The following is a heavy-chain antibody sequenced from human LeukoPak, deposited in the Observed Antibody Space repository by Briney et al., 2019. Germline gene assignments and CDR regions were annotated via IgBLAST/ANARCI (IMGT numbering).Heavy chain of an antibody. J-gene: IGHJ6*02. Sequence: PSETLSLTCTVSGGSISSYYWSWIRQPPGKGLEWIGEINHSGSTNYNPSLKSRVTISVDTSKNQFSLKLSSVTAADTAVYYCARGVCGSTSCSVDYYYYGTDVWGQGTTVTVSS. V-gene: IGHV4-34*01. CDR3: ARGVCGSTSCSVDYYYYGTDV. D-gene: IGHD2-2*01. CDR2: INHSGST. CDR1: GGSISSYY.